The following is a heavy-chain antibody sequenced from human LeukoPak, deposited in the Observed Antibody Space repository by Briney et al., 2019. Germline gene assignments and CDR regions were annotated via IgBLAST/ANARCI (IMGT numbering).Heavy chain of an antibody. CDR2: INSDGSST. J-gene: IGHJ6*03. V-gene: IGHV3-74*01. CDR1: GFTFSSYW. Sequence: GGSLRLSCAASGFTFSSYWMHWFRQAPGKGLVWFSRINSDGSSTSYADSVKGRFTISRDNAKNTLYLQMNSLRAEDTAVYYCARAGIVVVPAAIKGYYYYYMDVWGKGTTVTVSS. CDR3: ARAGIVVVPAAIKGYYYYYMDV. D-gene: IGHD2-2*02.